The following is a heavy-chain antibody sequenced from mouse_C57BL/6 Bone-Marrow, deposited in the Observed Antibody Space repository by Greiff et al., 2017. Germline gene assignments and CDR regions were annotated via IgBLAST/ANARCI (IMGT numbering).Heavy chain of an antibody. CDR3: TTDDGYFSWFAY. Sequence: EVQLQQSGAELVRPGASVKLSCTASGFNIKDDYMHWVKQRPEQGLEWIGWIDPENGDTEYASQFQGKATITSDTSSNTAYLQLSSLTSEDTAVYYCTTDDGYFSWFAYWGQGTLVTVSA. J-gene: IGHJ3*01. CDR1: GFNIKDDY. V-gene: IGHV14-4*01. CDR2: IDPENGDT. D-gene: IGHD2-3*01.